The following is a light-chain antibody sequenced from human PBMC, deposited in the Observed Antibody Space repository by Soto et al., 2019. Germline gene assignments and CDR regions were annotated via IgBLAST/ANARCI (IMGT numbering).Light chain of an antibody. V-gene: IGLV1-40*01. J-gene: IGLJ3*02. CDR1: SSNIGGNYD. CDR2: ENT. Sequence: QTVVTQPPSVSGAPGQRVTISCSGSSSNIGGNYDVHWYQQLPGTAPKLLIYENTIRPSGVPDRFSASKSDTSASLAISGLQPDDEADYYCQSYDSSLSALVFGGGTKVTVL. CDR3: QSYDSSLSALV.